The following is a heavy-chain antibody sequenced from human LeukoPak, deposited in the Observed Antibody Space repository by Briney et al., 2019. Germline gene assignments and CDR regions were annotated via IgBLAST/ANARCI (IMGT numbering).Heavy chain of an antibody. CDR2: ISGSGGST. V-gene: IGHV3-23*01. CDR3: AKDLGERRRWEVDDAFDN. CDR1: GFTFSSYG. D-gene: IGHD3-16*01. J-gene: IGHJ3*02. Sequence: GGSLRLSCAASGFTFSSYGMSWVRQAPGKGLEWVSPISGSGGSTYYADSVKGRFTISRDNSKNTLYLQMNSLRAENTALYYCAKDLGERRRWEVDDAFDNWGQGTMVTVSS.